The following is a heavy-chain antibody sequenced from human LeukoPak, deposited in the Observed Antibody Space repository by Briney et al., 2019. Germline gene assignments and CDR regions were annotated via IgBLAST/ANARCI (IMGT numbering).Heavy chain of an antibody. CDR2: INPNSGGT. CDR1: GYTFTGYY. V-gene: IGHV1-2*02. CDR3: ARGVTVVVVAARDLAN. D-gene: IGHD2-15*01. J-gene: IGHJ4*02. Sequence: GASVKVSCKASGYTFTGYYMHWVRQAPGQGLEWMGWINPNSGGTNYAQKFQGRVTMTRDTSISTAYMELSRLRSDDPAVYYCARGVTVVVVAARDLANWGQGTLVTVSS.